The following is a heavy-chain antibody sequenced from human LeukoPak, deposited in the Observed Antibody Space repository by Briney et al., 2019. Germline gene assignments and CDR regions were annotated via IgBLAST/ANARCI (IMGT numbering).Heavy chain of an antibody. V-gene: IGHV1-69*13. CDR3: ARAPSGSYSGYFDY. D-gene: IGHD1-26*01. J-gene: IGHJ4*02. Sequence: SVKVSCKVSGGTFRSYAISWVRQAPGQGLEWTGGIIPIFGTANYAQKFQGRVTITADESTSTAYMELSSLRSEDTVVYYCARAPSGSYSGYFDYWGQGTLVTVSS. CDR1: GGTFRSYA. CDR2: IIPIFGTA.